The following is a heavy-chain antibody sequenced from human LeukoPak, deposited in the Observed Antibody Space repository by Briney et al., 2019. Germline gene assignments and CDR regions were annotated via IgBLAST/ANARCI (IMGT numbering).Heavy chain of an antibody. V-gene: IGHV3-64*01. Sequence: GGSLRLSCAASGFTFSSYAMHWARQAPGKGLEYVSAISSNGGSTYYANSVKGRFTISRDNSKNTLYLQMGSLRAEDMAVYYCARLQPSVAGTGHFGYWGQGTLVTVSS. D-gene: IGHD6-19*01. CDR3: ARLQPSVAGTGHFGY. CDR1: GFTFSSYA. J-gene: IGHJ4*02. CDR2: ISSNGGST.